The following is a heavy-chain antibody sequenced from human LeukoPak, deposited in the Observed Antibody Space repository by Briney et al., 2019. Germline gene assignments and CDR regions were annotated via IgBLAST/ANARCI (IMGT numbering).Heavy chain of an antibody. CDR2: INHSGST. Sequence: SETLSLTCAVYGGSFSGHYWSWIRQPPGKGLEWIGEINHSGSTNYNPSLKSRVTISVDTSKNQFSLKLSSVTAADTAVYYCARLGYYYDSSDYWGQGTLVTVSS. CDR1: GGSFSGHY. J-gene: IGHJ4*02. CDR3: ARLGYYYDSSDY. V-gene: IGHV4-34*01. D-gene: IGHD3-22*01.